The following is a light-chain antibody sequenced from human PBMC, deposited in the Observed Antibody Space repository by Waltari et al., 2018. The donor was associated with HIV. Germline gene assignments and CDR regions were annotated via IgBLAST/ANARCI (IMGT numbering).Light chain of an antibody. J-gene: IGKJ1*01. CDR1: QNLVHSDGTTY. V-gene: IGKV2-24*01. CDR3: MQATQFPWT. Sequence: DIVMTQTPLSSPVTLGQPASISCRSSQNLVHSDGTTYLSWLHQRPGQPPRLLIYKISYGFSGVPDRFSGSGAGTQFTLKISRVEDVDVVVYYCMQATQFPWTFGQGTKVQIK. CDR2: KIS.